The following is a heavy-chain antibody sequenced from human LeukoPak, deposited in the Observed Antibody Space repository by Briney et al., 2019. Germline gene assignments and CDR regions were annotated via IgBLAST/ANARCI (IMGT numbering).Heavy chain of an antibody. CDR1: GYTFTSYG. CDR2: ISAYNGNT. V-gene: IGHV1-18*04. CDR3: ARSFGMLDILTGYCFDY. D-gene: IGHD3-9*01. Sequence: ASVKVSCKASGYTFTSYGISWVRQAPGQGLEWMGWISAYNGNTNYAQKLQGRVTMTTDTSTSTAYMELRSLRSDDTAVYYCARSFGMLDILTGYCFDYWGQGTLVTVSS. J-gene: IGHJ4*02.